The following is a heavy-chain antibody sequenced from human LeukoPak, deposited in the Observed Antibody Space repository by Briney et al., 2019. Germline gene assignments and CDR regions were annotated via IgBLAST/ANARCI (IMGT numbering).Heavy chain of an antibody. CDR1: GYRFTSCW. J-gene: IGHJ4*02. Sequence: GESLEISCQGSGYRFTSCWIGWVRPMPGKGLEWMGIIYPGDSDTRYSPSFQGQVTISADKSISTAYLQWSSLKASDTAMYYCARHGYSSSWGFDYWGQGTLVTVSS. V-gene: IGHV5-51*01. D-gene: IGHD6-13*01. CDR3: ARHGYSSSWGFDY. CDR2: IYPGDSDT.